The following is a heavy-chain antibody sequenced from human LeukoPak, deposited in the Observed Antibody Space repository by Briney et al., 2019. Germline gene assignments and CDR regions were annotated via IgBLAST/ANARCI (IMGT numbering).Heavy chain of an antibody. V-gene: IGHV4-30-2*01. D-gene: IGHD6-6*01. CDR2: IYHSGST. CDR3: ARSSSSSHYYYYYGMDV. Sequence: SETLSLTCAVSGGSISSGGYSWSWIRQPPGKGLEWIGYIYHSGSTYHNPSLKSRVTISVDRSKNQFSLKLSSVTAADTAVYYCARSSSSSHYYYYYGMDVWGQGTTVTVSS. J-gene: IGHJ6*02. CDR1: GGSISSGGYS.